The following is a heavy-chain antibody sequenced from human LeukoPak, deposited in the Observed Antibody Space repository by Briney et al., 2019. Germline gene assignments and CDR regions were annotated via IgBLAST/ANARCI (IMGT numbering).Heavy chain of an antibody. CDR1: GFSLSTSGVG. D-gene: IGHD5-24*01. V-gene: IGHV2-5*01. Sequence: SGPTLVKPTQTLTLTCTFSGFSLSTSGVGVGWIRQPPGKALEWLALIYWNDDKRYSPSLKSRLTITKDTSKNQVVLTMTNMDPVDTATYYCALYRDGYNEYYFDYWGQGTLVTVSS. J-gene: IGHJ4*02. CDR2: IYWNDDK. CDR3: ALYRDGYNEYYFDY.